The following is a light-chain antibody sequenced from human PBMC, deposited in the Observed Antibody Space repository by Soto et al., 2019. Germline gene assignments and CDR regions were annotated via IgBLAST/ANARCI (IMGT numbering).Light chain of an antibody. CDR2: EVT. CDR1: TSDVGGFDL. J-gene: IGLJ1*01. Sequence: QSVLTQPASVSGSPGQSITISCTGSTSDVGGFDLVSWYQQHPGKAPKLMIYEVTKRPSGVSDRFSGSKSGNTASLTISGLQAEDEADYYCCSYAGPDTYVFGTGTKVTV. CDR3: CSYAGPDTYV. V-gene: IGLV2-23*02.